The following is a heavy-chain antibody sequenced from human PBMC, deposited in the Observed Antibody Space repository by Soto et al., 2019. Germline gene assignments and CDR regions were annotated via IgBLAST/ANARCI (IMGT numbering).Heavy chain of an antibody. D-gene: IGHD3-10*01. CDR3: ACKAPGDWFDP. J-gene: IGHJ5*02. Sequence: SLKVSCKASGGTFSSYTISWVRQAPGQGLEWMGRIIPILGIANYAQKFQGRVTITADKSTSTAYMELSSLRSEDTAVYYCACKAPGDWFDPWGQGTLVTVSS. V-gene: IGHV1-69*02. CDR1: GGTFSSYT. CDR2: IIPILGIA.